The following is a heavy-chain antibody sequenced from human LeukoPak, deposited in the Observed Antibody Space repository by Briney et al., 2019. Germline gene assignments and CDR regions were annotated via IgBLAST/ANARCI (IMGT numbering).Heavy chain of an antibody. CDR2: INPNSYNK. Sequence: ASVKVACKASGYIFTEYDINWVRQAAGQGPELMGWINPNSYNKAYTGKFQGRLTMTTNTSKTTAYMELSALRSEDTAIYYCARGATFQRQALAYWGQGTLVIVSS. CDR3: ARGATFQRQALAY. V-gene: IGHV1-8*01. J-gene: IGHJ4*02. CDR1: GYIFTEYD. D-gene: IGHD3-16*01.